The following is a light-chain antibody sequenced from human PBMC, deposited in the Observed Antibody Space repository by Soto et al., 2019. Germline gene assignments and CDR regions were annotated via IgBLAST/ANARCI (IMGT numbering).Light chain of an antibody. CDR2: SAS. Sequence: DHQMTQSPSPPPASVADSVTISCRASQSISRYLNWYQQKPGKAPKLLIFSASGLQSGVPSRFSGGGYGTEFTLTISSLQLEDFATYYCQQSHTNPLTFGGGTKVDIK. CDR1: QSISRY. CDR3: QQSHTNPLT. V-gene: IGKV1-39*01. J-gene: IGKJ4*01.